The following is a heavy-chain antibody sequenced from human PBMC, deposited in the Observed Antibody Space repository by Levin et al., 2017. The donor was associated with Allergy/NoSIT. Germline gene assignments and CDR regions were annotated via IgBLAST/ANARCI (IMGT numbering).Heavy chain of an antibody. CDR2: INPISGST. CDR1: GYIFTDYY. J-gene: IGHJ6*02. CDR3: ARSSASYDCGMDV. D-gene: IGHD1-26*01. Sequence: GESLKISCKASGYIFTDYYIHWVRQAPGQGLEWMGWINPISGSTKYPQKFQDWVTMTWDTSTSPANLELSRLKSDDTATYYCARSSASYDCGMDVWGQGTAVTVS. V-gene: IGHV1-2*04.